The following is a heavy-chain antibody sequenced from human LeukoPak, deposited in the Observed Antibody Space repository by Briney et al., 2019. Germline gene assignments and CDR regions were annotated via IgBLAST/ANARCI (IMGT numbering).Heavy chain of an antibody. CDR2: ISSSSSYI. Sequence: GGSLRLSCAASGFTFNTYTMNWVRQAPGKGLEWVSSISSSSSYIYYADSVKGRFTISRDNAKNSLYLQMNSLRAEDTAVYYCARGRDGSQSPIDDWGQGTLVTVSS. CDR3: ARGRDGSQSPIDD. J-gene: IGHJ4*02. D-gene: IGHD5-24*01. V-gene: IGHV3-21*01. CDR1: GFTFNTYT.